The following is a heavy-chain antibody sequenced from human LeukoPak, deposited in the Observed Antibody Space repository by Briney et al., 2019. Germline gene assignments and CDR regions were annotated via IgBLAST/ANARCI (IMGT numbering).Heavy chain of an antibody. J-gene: IGHJ5*02. CDR2: ISGSGRT. Sequence: PSETLSLTCAVYGGSFSGYYWSWIRQPPGKGLEWIGQISGSGRTNYNPSLKSRLTMSANTSENQFSLRLSSVTAADTAVYYCASSTRDYDSSGYYPYKFDPWGQGTLVTVSS. CDR1: GGSFSGYY. V-gene: IGHV4-34*01. CDR3: ASSTRDYDSSGYYPYKFDP. D-gene: IGHD3-22*01.